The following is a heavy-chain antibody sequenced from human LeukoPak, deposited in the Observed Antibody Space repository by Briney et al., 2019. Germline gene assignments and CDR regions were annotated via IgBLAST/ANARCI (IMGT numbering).Heavy chain of an antibody. CDR3: AKDGSGQLLFIVRYYYYYMDV. V-gene: IGHV3-23*01. CDR2: ISGSGGST. D-gene: IGHD2-2*01. Sequence: PGGSLRLSCAASGFTFSSYAMSWVRQAPGKGLEWVSAISGSGGSTYYADSVKGRFTIPRDNSKNTLYLQMNSLRAEDTAVYYCAKDGSGQLLFIVRYYYYYMDVWGKGTTVTVSS. J-gene: IGHJ6*03. CDR1: GFTFSSYA.